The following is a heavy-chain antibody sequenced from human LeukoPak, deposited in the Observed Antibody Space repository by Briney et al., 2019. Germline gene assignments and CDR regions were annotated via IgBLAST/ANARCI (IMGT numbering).Heavy chain of an antibody. CDR3: ARVYRGGNNWFDP. J-gene: IGHJ5*02. D-gene: IGHD3-10*01. CDR2: IYSGGST. V-gene: IGHV3-53*01. Sequence: PGGSLRLSCAASGFTVSSNYMSWVRQAPGKGLEWVSVIYSGGSTYYADSVKGRFTISRDNSKNTLYLQMNSLRAEDTAVYYCARVYRGGNNWFDPWGRGTLVSVSS. CDR1: GFTVSSNY.